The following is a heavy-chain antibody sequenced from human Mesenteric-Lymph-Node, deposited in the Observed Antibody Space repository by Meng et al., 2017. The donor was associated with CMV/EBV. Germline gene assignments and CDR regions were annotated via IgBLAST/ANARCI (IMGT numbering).Heavy chain of an antibody. V-gene: IGHV4-39*01. Sequence: SSTSHWGCIRQPPGKGLEWIGSIYYTGSTYNNPSLKSRLTISVDTSKNHFSMKLSSLTAADTAVYSCASRSTSGYCSGGSCYTFDSWGQGTLVTVSS. D-gene: IGHD2-15*01. J-gene: IGHJ4*02. CDR3: ASRSTSGYCSGGSCYTFDS. CDR2: IYYTGST. CDR1: SSTSH.